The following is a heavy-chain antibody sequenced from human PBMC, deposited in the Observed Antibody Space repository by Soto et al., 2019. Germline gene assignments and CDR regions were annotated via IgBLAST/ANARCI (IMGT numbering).Heavy chain of an antibody. D-gene: IGHD3-10*01. Sequence: SETLSLTCTVSGGSIGSGDYYWSWIRQPPGRGLEWIGYIYYSGSTYYNPSLKSRVTISVDTSKNQFSLKLSSVTAADTAVYYCARKRDYYGSGRPARGYPYYYYYGMDVWGQGTTVT. CDR2: IYYSGST. CDR1: GGSIGSGDYY. CDR3: ARKRDYYGSGRPARGYPYYYYYGMDV. V-gene: IGHV4-30-4*01. J-gene: IGHJ6*02.